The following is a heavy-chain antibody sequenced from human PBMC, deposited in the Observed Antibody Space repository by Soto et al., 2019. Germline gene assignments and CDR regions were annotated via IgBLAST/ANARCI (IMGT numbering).Heavy chain of an antibody. J-gene: IGHJ5*02. D-gene: IGHD3-22*01. CDR1: GGSISSGGCY. CDR2: IYYSGST. Sequence: QVQLQESGPGLVKPSQTLSLTCTVSGGSISSGGCYWSWIRQHPGKGLEWIGNIYYSGSTYYSPSLNSRVTISLDTSKNQFSLKLTSVTAADTAVYFCARAGLGFYSDGSDSDGFGPWGQGTLVTVSS. V-gene: IGHV4-31*03. CDR3: ARAGLGFYSDGSDSDGFGP.